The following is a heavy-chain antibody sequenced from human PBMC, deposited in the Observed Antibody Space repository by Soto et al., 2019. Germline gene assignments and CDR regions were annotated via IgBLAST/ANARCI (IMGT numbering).Heavy chain of an antibody. CDR3: ASDTGTYYYGSGSYYNRSPFDY. J-gene: IGHJ4*02. CDR2: IIPIFGTA. CDR1: GGTFSSYA. D-gene: IGHD3-10*01. V-gene: IGHV1-69*01. Sequence: QVQLVQSGAEVKKPGSSVKVSCKASGGTFSSYAISWVRQAPGQGLEWMGGIIPIFGTANYAQKFQGRVTITADESTSTAYMELSSLRSEDTAVYYCASDTGTYYYGSGSYYNRSPFDYWGQGTLVTVSS.